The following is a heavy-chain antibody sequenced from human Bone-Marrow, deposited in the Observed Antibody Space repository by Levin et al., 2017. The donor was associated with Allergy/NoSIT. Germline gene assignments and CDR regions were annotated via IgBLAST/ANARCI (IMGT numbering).Heavy chain of an antibody. D-gene: IGHD2-2*01. V-gene: IGHV3-33*01. CDR1: GFIFSSYG. CDR3: ARVSVPAASGVGLDV. Sequence: PGGSLRLSCAASGFIFSSYGMHWVRQAPGKGLEWVAVIWYDGSKKYYGDSVKGRFTISRDNSKDTLYLQMNSLSAEDTAVYYCARVSVPAASGVGLDVWGQGTMVTVSS. J-gene: IGHJ3*01. CDR2: IWYDGSKK.